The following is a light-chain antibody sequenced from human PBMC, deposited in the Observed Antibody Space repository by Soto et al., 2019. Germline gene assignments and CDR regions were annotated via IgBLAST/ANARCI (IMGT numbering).Light chain of an antibody. CDR2: DAS. CDR3: QQRSHWPIT. V-gene: IGKV3-11*01. CDR1: QSLDSY. Sequence: GERATLSCRASQSLDSYLAWYQQKPGQPPRLLIYDASSRATGIPARFSGSGSGTDFTLTISSLESEDFAVYYCQQRSHWPITFGRGTKV. J-gene: IGKJ3*01.